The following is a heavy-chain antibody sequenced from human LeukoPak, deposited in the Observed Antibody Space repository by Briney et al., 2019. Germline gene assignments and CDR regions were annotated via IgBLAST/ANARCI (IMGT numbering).Heavy chain of an antibody. CDR3: ASTLRDNSGYYSVY. CDR1: GGSISSGSYY. Sequence: SETLSLTCTISGGSISSGSYYWGWIRQPPGKGLEWIGNIYYSGSTYYNPSLKSRVTISVDTSKNQFSLTLRSVTAADTSVFYCASTLRDNSGYYSVYWGQGTLVTVSS. D-gene: IGHD3-22*01. CDR2: IYYSGST. J-gene: IGHJ4*02. V-gene: IGHV4-39*01.